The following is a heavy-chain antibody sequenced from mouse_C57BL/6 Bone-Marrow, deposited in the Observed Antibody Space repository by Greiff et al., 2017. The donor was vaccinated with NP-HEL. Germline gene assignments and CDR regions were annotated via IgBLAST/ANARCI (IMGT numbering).Heavy chain of an antibody. CDR1: GYTFTSYL. CDR3: ARYYYGSSSFDY. J-gene: IGHJ2*01. D-gene: IGHD1-1*01. Sequence: VQLQQPGAELVKPGASVKLSCKASGYTFTSYLLHWVKQRPGRGLEWIGGIDPNSGGTKYNEKFKSKATLTVDKPSSTAYMQLNSLTSEDSAVYDFARYYYGSSSFDYWGQGTTLTVSS. V-gene: IGHV1-72*01. CDR2: IDPNSGGT.